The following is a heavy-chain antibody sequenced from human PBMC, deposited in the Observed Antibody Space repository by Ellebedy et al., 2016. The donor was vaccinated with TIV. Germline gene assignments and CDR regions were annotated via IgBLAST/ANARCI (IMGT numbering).Heavy chain of an antibody. J-gene: IGHJ6*04. CDR3: ARVVVPATRDV. D-gene: IGHD2-2*01. CDR2: MNPNSGNT. CDR1: RYTFTSYD. V-gene: IGHV1-8*01. Sequence: ASVKVSXKASRYTFTSYDINWVRQATGQGLEWMGWMNPNSGNTGYAQKFQGRVTMTRNTSISTAYMELSSLRSEDTAVYYCARVVVPATRDVWGKGTTVTVSS.